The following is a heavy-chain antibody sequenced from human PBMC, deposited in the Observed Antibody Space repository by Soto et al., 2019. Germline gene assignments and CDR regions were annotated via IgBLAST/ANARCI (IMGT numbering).Heavy chain of an antibody. CDR2: IWYDESNK. CDR1: GLTFSSYG. J-gene: IGHJ6*02. CDR3: AREVKLLWFGELWSDYYGMDV. V-gene: IGHV3-33*01. D-gene: IGHD3-10*01. Sequence: RGSLKLSFAASGLTFSSYGMHCVRQAPGKGLERVAVIWYDESNKYYADYVKGQFTISRDNSKNTLNIKIKRQRAEVTVVYYCAREVKLLWFGELWSDYYGMDVWGQGT.